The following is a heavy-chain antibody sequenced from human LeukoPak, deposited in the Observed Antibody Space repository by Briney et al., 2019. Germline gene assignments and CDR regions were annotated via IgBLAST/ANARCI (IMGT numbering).Heavy chain of an antibody. V-gene: IGHV1-46*01. Sequence: ASVKVSCKASGYTFTSYYMHWVRQAPGQGLEWMGIINPSGGSTNYAQKLQGRVTMTTDTSTSTAYMELRSLRSDDTAVYYCAREDGYNSNWGQGTLVTVSS. CDR2: INPSGGST. J-gene: IGHJ4*02. CDR1: GYTFTSYY. D-gene: IGHD5-24*01. CDR3: AREDGYNSN.